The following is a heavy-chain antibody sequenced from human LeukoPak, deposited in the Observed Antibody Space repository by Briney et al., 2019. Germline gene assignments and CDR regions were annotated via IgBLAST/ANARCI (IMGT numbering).Heavy chain of an antibody. CDR1: GFTFSSYW. D-gene: IGHD2-2*02. V-gene: IGHV3-74*01. CDR3: ARDRRLGYCSSTSCYKRGDYYYGMDV. J-gene: IGHJ6*02. Sequence: GGSLRLSCAASGFTFSSYWMHWVRQAPGKGLVWVSRINSDGSSTSYADSVKGRFTISRDNAKNTLYLQMNSLRAEDTAVYYCARDRRLGYCSSTSCYKRGDYYYGMDVWGQGTTVTVSS. CDR2: INSDGSST.